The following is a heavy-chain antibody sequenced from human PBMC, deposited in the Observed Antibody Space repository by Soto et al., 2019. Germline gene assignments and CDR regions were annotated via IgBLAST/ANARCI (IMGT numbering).Heavy chain of an antibody. CDR2: IRSKAYGGTT. CDR3: TRDAGYSSSWEPSYGMDV. V-gene: IGHV3-49*03. D-gene: IGHD6-13*01. CDR1: GFTFGDYA. J-gene: IGHJ6*02. Sequence: PGGSLRLSCTASGFTFGDYAMSWFRQAPGKGLEWVGFIRSKAYGGTTEYAASVKGRFTISRDDSKSIAYLQMNSLKTEDTAVYYCTRDAGYSSSWEPSYGMDVWGQGTTVNVSS.